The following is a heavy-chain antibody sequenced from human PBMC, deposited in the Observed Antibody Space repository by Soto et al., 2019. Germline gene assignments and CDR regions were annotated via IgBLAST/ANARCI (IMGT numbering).Heavy chain of an antibody. CDR1: GCTLTSYY. V-gene: IGHV1-46*01. CDR3: ARDRVGEWELFFDY. D-gene: IGHD1-26*01. Sequence: SVQVSCKASGCTLTSYYMHWVRQAPGQGLEWMGIINPSGGSTSYAQNVQGRVTMTRDTSTSTVYMELSSLRSEDTAVYYCARDRVGEWELFFDYWGQGTLVTVSS. J-gene: IGHJ4*02. CDR2: INPSGGST.